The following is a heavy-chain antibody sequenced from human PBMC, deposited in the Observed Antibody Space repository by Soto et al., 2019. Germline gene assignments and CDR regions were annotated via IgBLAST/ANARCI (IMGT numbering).Heavy chain of an antibody. V-gene: IGHV4-38-2*02. D-gene: IGHD6-19*01. J-gene: IGHJ4*01. CDR3: ATVHVMVVAGSTFDY. Sequence: PSETLSLTCTVSGYSISSGCCWAWIRQAPGKGPEWIASIYHGGTTFYNPSLKSRITISVDTSNNQFSLKLTSVTAAETAVYYCATVHVMVVAGSTFDYWGHGTLVTVSS. CDR1: GYSISSGCC. CDR2: IYHGGTT.